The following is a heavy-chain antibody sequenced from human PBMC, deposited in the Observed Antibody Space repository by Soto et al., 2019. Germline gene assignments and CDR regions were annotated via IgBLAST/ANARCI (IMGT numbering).Heavy chain of an antibody. CDR3: ARAPILLWFGELGLHYGMDV. V-gene: IGHV4-59*01. D-gene: IGHD3-10*01. CDR1: GGSISSYY. CDR2: IYYSGST. J-gene: IGHJ6*02. Sequence: SETLSLTCTVSGGSISSYYWSWIRQPPGKGLEWIGYIYYSGSTNYNPPLKSRVTISVDTSKNQFSLKLSSVTAADTAVYYCARAPILLWFGELGLHYGMDVWGQGTTVTVSS.